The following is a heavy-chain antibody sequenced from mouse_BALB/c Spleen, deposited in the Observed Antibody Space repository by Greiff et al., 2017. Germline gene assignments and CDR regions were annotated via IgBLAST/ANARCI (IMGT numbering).Heavy chain of an antibody. Sequence: QVQLKQPGAELVKPGASVKMSCKASGYTFTSYWMHWVKQRPGQGLEWIGVIDPSDSYTSYNQKFKGKATLTVDTSSSTAYMQLSSLTSEDSAVYYCTKSTMITTGYYFDYWGQGTTLTVSS. CDR3: TKSTMITTGYYFDY. CDR1: GYTFTSYW. D-gene: IGHD2-4*01. V-gene: IGHV1S127*01. J-gene: IGHJ2*01. CDR2: IDPSDSYT.